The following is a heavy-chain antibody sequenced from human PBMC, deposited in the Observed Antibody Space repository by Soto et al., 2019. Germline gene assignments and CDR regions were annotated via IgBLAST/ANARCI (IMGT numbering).Heavy chain of an antibody. V-gene: IGHV1-69*12. Sequence: QVQLVQSGAEVKKPGSSVKVSCKASGGTFSSYAISWVRQAPGQGLEWMGGIIPIFGTANYAQKFQGRVTISADESTSTAYMELSSLRSEDTAVYYCARGGLAARPGYYGMDVWGQGTTVTVSS. J-gene: IGHJ6*02. D-gene: IGHD6-6*01. CDR1: GGTFSSYA. CDR2: IIPIFGTA. CDR3: ARGGLAARPGYYGMDV.